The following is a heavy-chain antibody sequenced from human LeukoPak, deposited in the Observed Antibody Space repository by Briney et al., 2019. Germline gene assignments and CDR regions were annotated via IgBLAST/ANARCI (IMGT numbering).Heavy chain of an antibody. CDR3: ATLGEYYDTSGYYYN. J-gene: IGHJ4*02. V-gene: IGHV4-34*01. Sequence: SETLSLTCAVCGGSFSGFYWGWIRQPPGKGLEWIGEINHSGSTYYNPSLKSRVTISVDTSKKQFSLKVTSVTAADTAVYYCATLGEYYDTSGYYYNWGQGTLVTVSS. D-gene: IGHD3-22*01. CDR1: GGSFSGFY. CDR2: INHSGST.